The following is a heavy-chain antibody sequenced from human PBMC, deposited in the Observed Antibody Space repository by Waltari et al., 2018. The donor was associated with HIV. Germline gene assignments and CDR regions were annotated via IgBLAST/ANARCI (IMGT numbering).Heavy chain of an antibody. CDR2: IRSKAYGGTT. D-gene: IGHD3-10*01. Sequence: EVQLVESGGGLVQPGRSLRLSCTASGFRFGEYAMNWVRQAPGKGLEWIGLIRSKAYGGTTEYAASVRGRFTISRDASKSVAYLQMNSLKTEDTAVYYCTRGLQLWSYYFDYWGQGTLVTVSS. V-gene: IGHV3-49*04. J-gene: IGHJ4*02. CDR3: TRGLQLWSYYFDY. CDR1: GFRFGEYA.